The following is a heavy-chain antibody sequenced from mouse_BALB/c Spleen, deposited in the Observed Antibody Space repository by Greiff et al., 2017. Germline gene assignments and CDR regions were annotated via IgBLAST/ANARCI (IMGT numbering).Heavy chain of an antibody. D-gene: IGHD2-4*01. CDR1: GYSITSGYY. V-gene: IGHV3-6*02. Sequence: ESGPGLVKPSQSLSLTCSVTGYSITSGYYWNWIRQFPGNKLEWMGYISYDGSNNYNPSLKNRISITRDTSKNQFFLKLNSVTTEDTATYYCASYDYDDGYAMDYWGQGTSVTVSS. CDR3: ASYDYDDGYAMDY. CDR2: ISYDGSN. J-gene: IGHJ4*01.